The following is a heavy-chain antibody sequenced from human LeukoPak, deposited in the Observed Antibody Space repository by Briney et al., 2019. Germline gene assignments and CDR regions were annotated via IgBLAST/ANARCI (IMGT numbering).Heavy chain of an antibody. CDR2: IYTSGST. CDR3: ARGTVTTPYYYYYMDV. Sequence: SETLSLTCTVSGGSISSYYWSWIRQPAGKGLEWIGRIYTSGSTNYHPSLKSRVTISVDTSKNQFSLKLSPVTAADTAVYYCARGTVTTPYYYYYMDVWGKGTTVTVSS. J-gene: IGHJ6*03. V-gene: IGHV4-4*07. D-gene: IGHD4-11*01. CDR1: GGSISSYY.